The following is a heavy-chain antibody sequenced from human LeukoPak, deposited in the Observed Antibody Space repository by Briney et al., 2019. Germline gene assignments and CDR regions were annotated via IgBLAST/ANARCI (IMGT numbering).Heavy chain of an antibody. CDR2: INPSGGST. J-gene: IGHJ4*02. CDR1: GYTFTSYY. D-gene: IGHD2-21*02. V-gene: IGHV1-46*01. Sequence: ASVKVSCKASGYTFTSYYMHWVRQAPGQGLEWMGIINPSGGSTSYAQKFQGRVTMTRDTSTSRVYMELSSLRSEDTAVYYCASSIVVVTGRFDYWGQGTLVTVSS. CDR3: ASSIVVVTGRFDY.